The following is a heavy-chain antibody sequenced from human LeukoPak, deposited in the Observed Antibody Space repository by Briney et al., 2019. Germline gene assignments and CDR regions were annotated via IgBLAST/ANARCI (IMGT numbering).Heavy chain of an antibody. CDR3: VRVAKERVGGVYYFDY. CDR1: GFTFSSYS. D-gene: IGHD1-1*01. J-gene: IGHJ4*02. CDR2: ISSSSSYI. V-gene: IGHV3-21*01. Sequence: GGSLRLSCAASGFTFSSYSMNWVRQAPGKGLEWVSSISSSSSYIYYADSVKGRFTISRENAKNSLYLQMNSLRAGDTAVYYCVRVAKERVGGVYYFDYWGQGTPVTVSS.